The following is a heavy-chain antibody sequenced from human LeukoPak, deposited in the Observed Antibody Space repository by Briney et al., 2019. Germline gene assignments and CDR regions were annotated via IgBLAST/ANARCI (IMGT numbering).Heavy chain of an antibody. V-gene: IGHV3-7*01. D-gene: IGHD1-26*01. CDR3: ARASSGRYFAFIDY. CDR1: GLTFSGYW. CDR2: INQDGSQK. Sequence: PGGSLRLSCAASGLTFSGYWMGWVRQAPGKGLEWVASINQDGSQKYYLDSVKGRLTISRDNAKKSVFLQMNSLRAEDTAVYYCARASSGRYFAFIDYWGLGTLVTVSS. J-gene: IGHJ4*02.